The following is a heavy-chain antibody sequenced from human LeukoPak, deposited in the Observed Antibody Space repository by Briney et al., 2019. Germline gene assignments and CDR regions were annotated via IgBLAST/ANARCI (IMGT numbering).Heavy chain of an antibody. J-gene: IGHJ4*02. CDR1: GYTFTSYG. CDR3: ARDLYHDSSGYSYYFDY. D-gene: IGHD3-22*01. Sequence: ASVKVSCKASGYTFTSYGISWVRQAPGQGLEWMGGISAYNGNTNYAQKLQGRVTMITDTSTSTAYMELRSLRSDDTAMYYCARDLYHDSSGYSYYFDYWAREPWSPSPQ. V-gene: IGHV1-18*01. CDR2: ISAYNGNT.